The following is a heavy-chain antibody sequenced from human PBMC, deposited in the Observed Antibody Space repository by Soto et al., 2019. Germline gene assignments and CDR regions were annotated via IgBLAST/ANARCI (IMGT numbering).Heavy chain of an antibody. J-gene: IGHJ5*02. V-gene: IGHV3-30-3*01. Sequence: QVQLVESGGGVVQPGRSLRLSCAASGFIFSSYAMHWVRQAPGKGLEWVALISDDGSSKYYADSVKGRFTISRDNSKNTLYLQMISLSAEDTAVYYCTRADLTVTLSVFDPWGQGTLVTVSS. D-gene: IGHD4-17*01. CDR2: ISDDGSSK. CDR3: TRADLTVTLSVFDP. CDR1: GFIFSSYA.